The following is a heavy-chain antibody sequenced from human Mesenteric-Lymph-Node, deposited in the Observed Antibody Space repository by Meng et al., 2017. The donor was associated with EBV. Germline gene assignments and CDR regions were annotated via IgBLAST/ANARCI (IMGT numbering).Heavy chain of an antibody. Sequence: QVQLVQSGAEVKKPGASVKISCKASGYNFINHHIHWVRQAPGQGLEWMGIINPGGGSITYAQRFQGRVTMTRDTSTSTVYMELSSLRSEDSAVYYCARGGRGSSYGYVLVHFDYWGPGTLVTVSS. CDR3: ARGGRGSSYGYVLVHFDY. V-gene: IGHV1-46*01. D-gene: IGHD4-17*01. CDR1: GYNFINHH. CDR2: INPGGGSI. J-gene: IGHJ4*02.